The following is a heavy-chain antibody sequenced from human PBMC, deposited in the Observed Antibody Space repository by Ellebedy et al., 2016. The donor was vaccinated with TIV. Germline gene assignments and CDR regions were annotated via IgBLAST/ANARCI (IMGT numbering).Heavy chain of an antibody. CDR2: IYYSGST. CDR1: GYSISSGYY. CDR3: AREGDYFFEY. J-gene: IGHJ4*02. Sequence: SETLSLTXTVSGYSISSGYYWGWIRQPPGKGLEWIGSIYYSGSTYYNPSLKSRVTISVDTSKNQFSLKLKSVTAADTAVYYCAREGDYFFEYWGQGTLVTVSS. D-gene: IGHD2-21*02. V-gene: IGHV4-38-2*02.